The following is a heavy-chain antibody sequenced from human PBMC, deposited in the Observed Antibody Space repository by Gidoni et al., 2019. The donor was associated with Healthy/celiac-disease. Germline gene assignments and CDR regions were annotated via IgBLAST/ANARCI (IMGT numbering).Heavy chain of an antibody. Sequence: QVQLVQYGAEVRKPGASGKDSCRVGGETFTSYYMHWVRQAPGQGLEGRGISNPSGRGTSYAQLFQGRVTMSVDTSPSTVYMELRSLESTATDVYSCAIATCIQLWYDYWGQGTLVTVSS. D-gene: IGHD5-18*01. J-gene: IGHJ4*02. CDR1: GETFTSYY. CDR3: AIATCIQLWYDY. CDR2: SNPSGRGT. V-gene: IGHV1-46*01.